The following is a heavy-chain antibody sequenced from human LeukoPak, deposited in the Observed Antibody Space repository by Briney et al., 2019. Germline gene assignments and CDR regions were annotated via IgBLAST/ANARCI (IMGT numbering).Heavy chain of an antibody. D-gene: IGHD4-17*01. CDR3: VRGTGTTYMFDY. CDR1: GSTFSRYW. CDR2: INSDGSST. J-gene: IGHJ4*02. V-gene: IGHV3-74*01. Sequence: PGGSLRLSCAASGSTFSRYWMHWVRQAPGKGLVWVSRINSDGSSTSYADSVKGRFAISRDNAKNTLYLQMNSLRAEDTAVYYCVRGTGTTYMFDYWGQGTLGTVSS.